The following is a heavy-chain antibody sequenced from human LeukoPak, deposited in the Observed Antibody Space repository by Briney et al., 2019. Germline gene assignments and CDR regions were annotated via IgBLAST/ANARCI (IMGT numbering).Heavy chain of an antibody. CDR1: GGSISSYY. CDR2: IYHSESP. Sequence: SETLSLTCTVSGGSISSYYWNWIRQSPGKGLEWIGYIYHSESPNYNPSLKSRVTISIDTSKSQFSLRLSSVTAADTAVYYCASRNWGSWYYFDYWGQGTLVTVSS. V-gene: IGHV4-59*01. D-gene: IGHD7-27*01. J-gene: IGHJ4*02. CDR3: ASRNWGSWYYFDY.